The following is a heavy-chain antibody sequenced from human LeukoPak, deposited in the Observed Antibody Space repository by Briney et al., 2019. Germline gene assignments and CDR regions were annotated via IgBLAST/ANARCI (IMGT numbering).Heavy chain of an antibody. D-gene: IGHD3-22*01. V-gene: IGHV4-39*07. CDR2: IYYSGST. CDR1: GGSISSSSYY. J-gene: IGHJ4*02. CDR3: ARTSSGYPPSDFDY. Sequence: SETLSLTCTVSGGSISSSSYYWGWIRQPPGKGLEWIGSIYYSGSTNYNPSLKSRVTISVDTSKNQFSLKLSSVTAADTAVYYCARTSSGYPPSDFDYWGQGTLVTVSS.